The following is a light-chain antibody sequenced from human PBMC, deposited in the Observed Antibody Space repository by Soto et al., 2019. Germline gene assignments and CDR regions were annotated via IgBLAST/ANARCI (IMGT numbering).Light chain of an antibody. CDR3: QQYNNWPPWT. V-gene: IGKV3-15*01. CDR1: QSVSTN. CDR2: GAS. J-gene: IGKJ1*01. Sequence: EIMMTQSPATLSVSPGERATLSCRPSQSVSTNLAWYQQKPGQAPRLLIYGASTRATGIPARFSGSGSGTEFTLTISSLQSEDFAVYYCQQYNNWPPWTFGQGTKVEI.